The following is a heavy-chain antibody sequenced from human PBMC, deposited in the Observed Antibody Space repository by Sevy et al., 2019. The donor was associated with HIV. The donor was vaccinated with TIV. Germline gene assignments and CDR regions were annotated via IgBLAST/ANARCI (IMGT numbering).Heavy chain of an antibody. D-gene: IGHD5-12*01. J-gene: IGHJ3*01. V-gene: IGHV3-48*03. Sequence: EGSLRLSCAASGFTFSSYEMNWVHQAPGKELEWVSYISGSGSTIYYADSVKGRFTISRDNAKNSLYLQMNSLRAEDTAVYYCARVATATAGYAFDVWGQGTMVTVSS. CDR2: ISGSGSTI. CDR1: GFTFSSYE. CDR3: ARVATATAGYAFDV.